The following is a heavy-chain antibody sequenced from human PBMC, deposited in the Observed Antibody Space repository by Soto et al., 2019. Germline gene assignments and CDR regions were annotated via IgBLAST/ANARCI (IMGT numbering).Heavy chain of an antibody. V-gene: IGHV4-4*07. CDR2: IYTSGST. J-gene: IGHJ6*02. Sequence: GTLSLTCTVSGGSISSYYWSWIRQPAGKGLEWIGRIYTSGSTNYNPSLKSRVTMSVDTSKNQFSLKLSSVTAADTAVYYCARDGRLGSSSPYYYYYGMDVWGQGTTVTVSS. CDR3: ARDGRLGSSSPYYYYYGMDV. CDR1: GGSISSYY. D-gene: IGHD6-6*01.